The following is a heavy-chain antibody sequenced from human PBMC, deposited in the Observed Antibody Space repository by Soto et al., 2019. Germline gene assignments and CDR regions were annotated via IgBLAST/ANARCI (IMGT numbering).Heavy chain of an antibody. CDR2: ISSDGGNE. CDR1: GFTFSNYA. D-gene: IGHD3-16*02. CDR3: AKVMSKFGGVIGDYFDY. Sequence: GGSLRLSCAASGFTFSNYAMHWVRQAPGKGLEWVAVISSDGGNEYYADSVKGRFTISRDNSKNSLYLQMISLRAEDSAVYYCAKVMSKFGGVIGDYFDYWGQGTLVTVSS. J-gene: IGHJ4*02. V-gene: IGHV3-30-3*01.